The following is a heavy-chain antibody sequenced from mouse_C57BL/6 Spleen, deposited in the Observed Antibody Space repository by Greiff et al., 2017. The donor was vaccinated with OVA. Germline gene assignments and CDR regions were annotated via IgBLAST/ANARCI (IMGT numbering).Heavy chain of an antibody. D-gene: IGHD2-4*01. J-gene: IGHJ4*01. CDR1: GYTFTSYW. CDR3: ARGGDYEDGDYAMDY. V-gene: IGHV1-55*01. Sequence: QVQLQQPGAELVKPGASVKMSCKASGYTFTSYWITWVKQRPGQGLEWIGDIYPGSGSTNYNEKFKSKATLTVDTSSSTAYMQLSSLTSEDSAVYDCARGGDYEDGDYAMDYWGQGTSVTVSS. CDR2: IYPGSGST.